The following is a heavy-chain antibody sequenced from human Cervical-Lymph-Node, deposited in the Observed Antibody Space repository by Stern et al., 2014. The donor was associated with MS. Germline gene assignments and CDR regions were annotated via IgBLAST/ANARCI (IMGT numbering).Heavy chain of an antibody. CDR3: ARIYCSGDECYHSFDT. Sequence: MQLVQSGAEVKKPGASVKVSCKASGYRFSTFYLHWLRQAPGQGLQWIGRIVPGSGATNSSQTFQGRLTMTRDRSITTAYLELSGLRSDDTAVYYCARIYCSGDECYHSFDTWGQGTLVTVSS. D-gene: IGHD3-16*02. CDR1: GYRFSTFY. V-gene: IGHV1-2*06. J-gene: IGHJ4*02. CDR2: IVPGSGAT.